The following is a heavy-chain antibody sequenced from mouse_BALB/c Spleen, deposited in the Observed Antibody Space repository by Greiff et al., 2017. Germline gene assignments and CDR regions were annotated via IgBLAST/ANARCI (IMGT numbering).Heavy chain of an antibody. J-gene: IGHJ4*01. D-gene: IGHD2-14*01. CDR1: EYEFPSHD. V-gene: IGHV5-2*01. CDR2: INSDGGST. Sequence: EVKVVESGGGLVQPGESLKLSCESNEYEFPSHDMSWVRKTPEKRLELVAAINSDGGSTYYPDTMERRFIISRDNTKKTLYLQMSSLRSEDTALYYCARQIRYDYYYAMDYWGQGTAVTVSS. CDR3: ARQIRYDYYYAMDY.